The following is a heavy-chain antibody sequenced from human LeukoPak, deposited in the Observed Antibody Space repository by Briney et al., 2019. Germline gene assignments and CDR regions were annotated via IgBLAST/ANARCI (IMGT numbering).Heavy chain of an antibody. V-gene: IGHV3-23*01. CDR1: GFTFSNYG. CDR3: AREEGYIYGLLDY. D-gene: IGHD5-18*01. CDR2: ISGGGGTT. Sequence: GGSLRLSCAASGFTFSNYGMSWVRQAPGKGPEWVSAISGGGGTTYYADSVKGRFTISRDNSKNTLYLQMNSLRADDTAVHYCAREEGYIYGLLDYWGQGTLVTVSS. J-gene: IGHJ4*02.